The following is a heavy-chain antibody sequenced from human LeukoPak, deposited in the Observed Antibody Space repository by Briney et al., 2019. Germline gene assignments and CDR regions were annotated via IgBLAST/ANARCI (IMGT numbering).Heavy chain of an antibody. CDR1: GYTFTSYY. J-gene: IGHJ5*02. V-gene: IGHV1-46*01. CDR2: INPSGGST. D-gene: IGHD2-2*01. Sequence: ASVKVSCKASGYTFTSYYTHWVRQAPGQGLEWMGIINPSGGSTSYAQKFQGRVTMTRDTSTSTVYMELSSLRSEDTAVYYCAREYIVVVPAAIRWFDPWGQGTLVTVSS. CDR3: AREYIVVVPAAIRWFDP.